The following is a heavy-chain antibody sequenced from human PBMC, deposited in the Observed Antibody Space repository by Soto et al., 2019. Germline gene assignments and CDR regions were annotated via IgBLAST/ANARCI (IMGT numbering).Heavy chain of an antibody. CDR2: IKQDGSEK. D-gene: IGHD3-10*01. CDR1: GFTFSSYW. J-gene: IGHJ6*02. V-gene: IGHV3-7*01. CDR3: ARGLDYYGSGAPLV. Sequence: GGSLRLSCAASGFTFSSYWMSWVRQAPGKGLEWVANIKQDGSEKYYVGSVKGRFTISRDNAKNSLYLQMNSLRAEDTAVYYCARGLDYYGSGAPLVWGQGTTVTVSS.